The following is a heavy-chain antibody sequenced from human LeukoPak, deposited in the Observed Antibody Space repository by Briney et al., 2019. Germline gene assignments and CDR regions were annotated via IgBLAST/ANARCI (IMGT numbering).Heavy chain of an antibody. CDR3: ARVGDYGDYVNWFDP. V-gene: IGHV4-38-2*02. Sequence: SETLSLTCTVSGYSISSGYYWGWIRQPPGKGLEWIGSGYHIGSTYFNPSLRSRVTILIDIFKNQFSLKMSSVTAADTAIYYCARVGDYGDYVNWFDPWGPGTLVTGSS. J-gene: IGHJ5*02. CDR2: GYHIGST. D-gene: IGHD4-17*01. CDR1: GYSISSGYY.